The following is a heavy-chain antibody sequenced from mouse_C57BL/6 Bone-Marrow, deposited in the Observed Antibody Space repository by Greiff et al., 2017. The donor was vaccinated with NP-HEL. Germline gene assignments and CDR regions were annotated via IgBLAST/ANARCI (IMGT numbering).Heavy chain of an antibody. CDR2: INPGSGGT. V-gene: IGHV1-54*01. CDR3: ARSGNSYWYFDV. Sequence: VQLQESGAELVRPGTSVKVSCKASGYAFTNYLIEWVKQRPGPGLEWIGVINPGSGGTNYNEKFKGKATLTADKSSSTAYMQLSSLTSEDSAVYFCARSGNSYWYFDVWGTGTTVTVSS. J-gene: IGHJ1*03. CDR1: GYAFTNYL. D-gene: IGHD3-2*02.